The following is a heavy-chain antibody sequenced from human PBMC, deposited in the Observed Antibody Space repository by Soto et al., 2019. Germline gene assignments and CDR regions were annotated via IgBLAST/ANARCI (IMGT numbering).Heavy chain of an antibody. D-gene: IGHD3-22*01. Sequence: QVQLVQSGAEVKKPGASVKVSCKASGYIFTNHYIHWVRQAPGQGLEWMGIINPSGGSTNYLQKFQGRVTMTRDTSTRTVYMELSSLRSEDTAGYFCARADYYDSSGFYYDYWGQGTLVTVSS. CDR3: ARADYYDSSGFYYDY. CDR1: GYIFTNHY. CDR2: INPSGGST. V-gene: IGHV1-46*01. J-gene: IGHJ4*02.